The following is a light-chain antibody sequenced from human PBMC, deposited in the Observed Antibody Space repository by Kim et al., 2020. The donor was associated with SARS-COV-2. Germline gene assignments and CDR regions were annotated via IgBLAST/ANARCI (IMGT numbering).Light chain of an antibody. CDR1: QSVGNS. CDR2: ETS. V-gene: IGKV3-11*01. Sequence: LSPAESATLSCRARQSVGNSLAWFQQKPGQAPRLLIFETSNRATGIPARFSGSGSGTAFTLTISSLEPEDFAVYYCQQRYNWPLTFGGGTKVDIK. J-gene: IGKJ4*01. CDR3: QQRYNWPLT.